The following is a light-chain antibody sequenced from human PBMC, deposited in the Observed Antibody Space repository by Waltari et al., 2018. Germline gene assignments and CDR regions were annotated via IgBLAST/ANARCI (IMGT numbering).Light chain of an antibody. CDR2: GAS. CDR1: QSVSMA. CDR3: QHYVSLPVT. J-gene: IGKJ1*01. V-gene: IGKV3-20*01. Sequence: DIVLTQSPGTLSLSPGERATLSCRASQSVSMALAWYQQNPGQAPSLLIYGASNRATGIPDRFSGSGSGTDFSLIISRLEPEDFAVYYCQHYVSLPVTFGQGTKVEIK.